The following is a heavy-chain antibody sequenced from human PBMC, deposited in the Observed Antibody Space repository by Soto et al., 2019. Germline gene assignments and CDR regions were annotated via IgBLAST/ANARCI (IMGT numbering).Heavy chain of an antibody. CDR2: INHSGST. D-gene: IGHD3-16*02. J-gene: IGHJ5*02. CDR1: GWYFSGYY. Sequence: SETLSLTCAVYGWYFSGYYWSWIRQPPGKGLEWIGEINHSGSTNYNPSLKSRVTISVDTSKNQFSLKLSSVTAADTAVYYCARMSVGVIFSNWFDPWGQGTLVTVSS. V-gene: IGHV4-34*01. CDR3: ARMSVGVIFSNWFDP.